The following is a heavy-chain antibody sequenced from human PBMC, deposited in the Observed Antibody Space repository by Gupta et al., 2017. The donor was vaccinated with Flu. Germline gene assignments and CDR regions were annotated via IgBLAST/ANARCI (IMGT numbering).Heavy chain of an antibody. CDR1: GFTFSDHD. CDR2: ISSSGVL. Sequence: EVQLVASGGGLVQRGGSVRLFWAASGFTFSDHDVGWVRQAPGKALEWVSFISSSGVLYYTDSVKGRFTIARDNAKNSVYLQMDSLRAEDTAVYYCARGHWDSWGQGTLVTVSS. V-gene: IGHV3-48*03. CDR3: ARGHWDS. J-gene: IGHJ4*02.